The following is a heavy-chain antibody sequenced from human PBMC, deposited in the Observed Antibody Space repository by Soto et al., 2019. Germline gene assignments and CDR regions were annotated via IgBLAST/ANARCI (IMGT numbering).Heavy chain of an antibody. J-gene: IGHJ3*02. D-gene: IGHD6-13*01. CDR2: IKQDGSKK. CDR1: GFTLSMYW. CDR3: ARDVSPGSSSLYLDAFDI. Sequence: EVHLEESGGGLVQPGGSLRLSCAASGFTLSMYWMTWVRQAPGRGLEWVANIKQDGSKKSYLDSVRGRFTISRDNVRNSLYLQMDRLRAEDTALYYCARDVSPGSSSLYLDAFDIWGQGTMVIVSP. V-gene: IGHV3-7*05.